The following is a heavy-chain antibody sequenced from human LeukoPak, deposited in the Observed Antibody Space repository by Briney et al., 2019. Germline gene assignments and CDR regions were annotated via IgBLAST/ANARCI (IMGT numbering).Heavy chain of an antibody. Sequence: SETLSLTCTVSGGSISSYYWSWIRQPPGKGLEWIGYIYYSGSTNYNPSLKSRVTISVDTSKNQFSLKLSSVTAADTAVYYCARRAPGIAAAGRKHAFDIWGQGTMVTVSS. J-gene: IGHJ3*02. CDR3: ARRAPGIAAAGRKHAFDI. CDR1: GGSISSYY. D-gene: IGHD6-13*01. CDR2: IYYSGST. V-gene: IGHV4-59*08.